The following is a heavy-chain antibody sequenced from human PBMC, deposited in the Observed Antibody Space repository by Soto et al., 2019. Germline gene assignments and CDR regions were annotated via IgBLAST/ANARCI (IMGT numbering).Heavy chain of an antibody. CDR2: IIPIFGTA. Sequence: SVKVSCKASGGTFSSYAISWVRQAPGQGLEWMGGIIPIFGTANYAQKFQGRVTITADESTSTAYMELSSLRSEYTAVYYCATSEITMINYYGMDVWGQGTTVTVSS. D-gene: IGHD3-22*01. CDR3: ATSEITMINYYGMDV. V-gene: IGHV1-69*13. J-gene: IGHJ6*02. CDR1: GGTFSSYA.